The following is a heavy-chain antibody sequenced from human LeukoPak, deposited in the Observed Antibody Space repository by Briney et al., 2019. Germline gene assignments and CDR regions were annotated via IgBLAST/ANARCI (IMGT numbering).Heavy chain of an antibody. Sequence: PSETLSLTCTVSGGSISSYYWSWIRQPAGEGLEWIGRIYTSGSTNYNPSLKSRVAMSVDTSKNQFSLKLSSVTAADTAVYYCARDGWDNWFDPWGQGTLVTVSP. CDR2: IYTSGST. D-gene: IGHD3-10*01. V-gene: IGHV4-4*07. CDR1: GGSISSYY. J-gene: IGHJ5*02. CDR3: ARDGWDNWFDP.